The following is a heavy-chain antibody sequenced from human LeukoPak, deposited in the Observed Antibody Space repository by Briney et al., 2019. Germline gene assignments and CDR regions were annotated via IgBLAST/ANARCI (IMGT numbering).Heavy chain of an antibody. V-gene: IGHV4-34*01. Sequence: SETLSLTCAVYGGSFSGYYWSWLRQPPGKGLEWIGEINHSGSTNYNPSLKSRVTILVDTSKNQFSLKLSSVTAADTAVYYCARTYYYDSSGYYTLEYYFDYWGQGTLVTVSS. CDR1: GGSFSGYY. CDR3: ARTYYYDSSGYYTLEYYFDY. J-gene: IGHJ4*02. D-gene: IGHD3-22*01. CDR2: INHSGST.